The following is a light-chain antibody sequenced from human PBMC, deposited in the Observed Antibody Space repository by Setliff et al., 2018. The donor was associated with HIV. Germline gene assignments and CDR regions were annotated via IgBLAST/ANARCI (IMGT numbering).Light chain of an antibody. V-gene: IGLV1-44*01. J-gene: IGLJ1*01. CDR2: NTN. CDR3: SSYRSGNTLV. CDR1: SSNIRTNT. Sequence: QSVLTQPPSASGTPGQRVTISCSGSSSNIRTNTVHWYQHLPGTAPKLLIYNTNKRPSGVPDRFSGSKSGTSASLAISGLQSEDEADYYCSSYRSGNTLVFGTGTKVTVL.